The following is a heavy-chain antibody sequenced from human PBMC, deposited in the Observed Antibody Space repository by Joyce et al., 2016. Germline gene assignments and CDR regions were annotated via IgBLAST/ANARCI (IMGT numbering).Heavy chain of an antibody. CDR2: INEDGSKK. J-gene: IGHJ3*02. CDR1: GFTFSGYW. V-gene: IGHV3-7*03. Sequence: EVQLVESGGGLVQPGGSLRLSCEASGFTFSGYWVTWVRQGRGKGLEWVAHINEDGSKKYYVDSVKGRFTISRDNTKNSLFLQMNSLRAEDTAVYFCAKHVIWGQGTMVTVSS. CDR3: AKHVI.